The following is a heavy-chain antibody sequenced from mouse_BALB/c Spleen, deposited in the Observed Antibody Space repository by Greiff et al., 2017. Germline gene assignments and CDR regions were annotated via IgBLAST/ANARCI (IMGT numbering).Heavy chain of an antibody. CDR1: GFTFSSYA. CDR3: ARRGDGYY. D-gene: IGHD2-3*01. J-gene: IGHJ2*01. CDR2: ISSGGSYT. V-gene: IGHV5-9-3*01. Sequence: EVKLQESGGGLVKPGGSLKLSCAASGFTFSSYAMSWVRQTPEKRLEWVATISSGGSYTYYPDSVKGRFTISRDNAKNTLYLQMSSLRSEDTAMYYCARRGDGYYWGQGTTLTVSS.